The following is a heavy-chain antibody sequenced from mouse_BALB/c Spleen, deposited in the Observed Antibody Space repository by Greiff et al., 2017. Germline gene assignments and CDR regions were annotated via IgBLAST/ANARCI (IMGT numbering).Heavy chain of an antibody. CDR2: INPYNGDT. CDR1: GYSFTGYF. Sequence: VQLKQSGPELVKPGASVKISCKASGYSFTGYFMNWVMQSHGKSLEWIGRINPYNGDTFYNQKFKGKATLTVDKSSSTAHMELRSLASEDSAVYYCARSTMITHYAMDYWGQGTSVTVSS. V-gene: IGHV1-20*02. J-gene: IGHJ4*01. D-gene: IGHD2-4*01. CDR3: ARSTMITHYAMDY.